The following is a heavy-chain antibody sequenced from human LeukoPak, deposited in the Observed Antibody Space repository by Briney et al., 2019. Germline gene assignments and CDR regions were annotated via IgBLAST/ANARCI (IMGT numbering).Heavy chain of an antibody. CDR1: GGTFSSYA. J-gene: IGHJ3*02. CDR2: IIPIFGTA. D-gene: IGHD3-22*01. Sequence: SVTVSCKASGGTFSSYAISWVRQAPGLGLEWMGGIIPIFGTANYAQKFQGRVTITADESTSTAYMELSSLRSEDTAVYYCARDAPRYYYDSSGYSPDAFDIWGQGTMVTVSS. CDR3: ARDAPRYYYDSSGYSPDAFDI. V-gene: IGHV1-69*13.